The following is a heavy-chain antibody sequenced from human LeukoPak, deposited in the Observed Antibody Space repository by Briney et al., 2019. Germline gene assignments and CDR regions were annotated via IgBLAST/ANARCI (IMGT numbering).Heavy chain of an antibody. CDR1: GYTFTSYY. Sequence: ASVKISCKTSGYTFTSYYINWVRQAPGQGLEWMGWISAYNAKTRYTQDLQGRVTMTIDTSTSTAYMELRSLRSDDTAVYYCARGYRNYYYGMDVWGQGTTVTVSS. CDR3: ARGYRNYYYGMDV. CDR2: ISAYNAKT. J-gene: IGHJ6*02. V-gene: IGHV1-18*01. D-gene: IGHD3-16*02.